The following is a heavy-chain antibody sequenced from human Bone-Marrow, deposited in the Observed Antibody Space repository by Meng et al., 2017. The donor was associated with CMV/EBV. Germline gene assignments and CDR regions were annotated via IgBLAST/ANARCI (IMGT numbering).Heavy chain of an antibody. CDR2: ISVYNGNT. CDR1: GYSFTSYG. J-gene: IGHJ4*02. V-gene: IGHV1-18*01. Sequence: ASVKVSCKASGYSFTSYGISWVRQAPGQGLEWMGWISVYNGNTNYAQKLQGRVTMTTDTSTSTAYMELRSLRSDDTAVYYCARDMRGSSTRWIIVYFDYWGQGKLVNVDS. CDR3: ARDMRGSSTRWIIVYFDY. D-gene: IGHD2-2*01.